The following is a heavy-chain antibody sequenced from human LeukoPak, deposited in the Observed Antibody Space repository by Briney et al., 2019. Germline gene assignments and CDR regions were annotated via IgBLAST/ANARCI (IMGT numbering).Heavy chain of an antibody. J-gene: IGHJ4*02. CDR1: GGSFSGYY. D-gene: IGHD6-13*01. CDR2: INHSGST. CDR3: ARANPQQQLAFDY. Sequence: SETLSLTCAVYGGSFSGYYWSWIRQPPGKGLEWIGEINHSGSTNYNPSLKSRVTISVDTSKNQLSLKLSSVTAADTAVYYCARANPQQQLAFDYWGQGTLVTVSS. V-gene: IGHV4-34*01.